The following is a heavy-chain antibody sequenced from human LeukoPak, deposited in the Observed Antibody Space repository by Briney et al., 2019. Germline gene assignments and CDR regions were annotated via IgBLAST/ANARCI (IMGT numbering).Heavy chain of an antibody. D-gene: IGHD2-8*01. J-gene: IGHJ3*01. CDR2: IKQDGSEK. CDR1: GFTFSSYW. CDR3: ARVNPLMAPGALDV. V-gene: IGHV3-7*01. Sequence: GGSLRLPCAASGFTFSSYWMSWVRQAPGKGLEWVANIKQDGSEKYYVDSVKGRFTISRDNAKNSLYLQMNSLRAEDTAVYYCARVNPLMAPGALDVWGQGTMVAVSS.